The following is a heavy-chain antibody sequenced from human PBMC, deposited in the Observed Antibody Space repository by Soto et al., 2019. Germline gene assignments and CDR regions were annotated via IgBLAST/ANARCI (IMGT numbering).Heavy chain of an antibody. D-gene: IGHD3-3*01. Sequence: QVQLQESGPGLVKPSQTLSLTCTVSGGSISSGDYYWSWIRQPPGKGLEWIGYIDYSGSTYYNPSLKRRVTISVDTPKNQFSLELSSVTAADTAVYYCGRGGRTIFGRYFDYWGQGTLVTVSS. V-gene: IGHV4-30-4*01. CDR1: GGSISSGDYY. J-gene: IGHJ4*02. CDR2: IDYSGST. CDR3: GRGGRTIFGRYFDY.